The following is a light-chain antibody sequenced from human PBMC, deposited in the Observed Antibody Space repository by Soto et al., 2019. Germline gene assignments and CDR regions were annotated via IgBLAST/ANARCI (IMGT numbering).Light chain of an antibody. CDR2: GAS. Sequence: EIVLTQSPGTLSLSPGERATLSCRASQSVSSNYLAWYQQKAGQAPRLLIYGASFRSTGITDRFSGSGSGTDFTLTISRLEPEDFVVYYCQQYGTSSWTFGQGTKVEIK. J-gene: IGKJ1*01. CDR1: QSVSSNY. V-gene: IGKV3-20*01. CDR3: QQYGTSSWT.